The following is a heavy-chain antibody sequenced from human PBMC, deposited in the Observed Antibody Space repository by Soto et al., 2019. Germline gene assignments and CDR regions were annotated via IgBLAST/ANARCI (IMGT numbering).Heavy chain of an antibody. V-gene: IGHV4-4*07. D-gene: IGHD4-4*01. CDR2: LQTSGST. Sequence: SETLSLTCTVSGGSISSYYWSWIRQPAGKGLEWIGRLQTSGSTDYNPSLKSRVTMSVDTSKNQFSLKLSSVTAADTAVYYCARDGPTVTFDYWGQGTLVTVPQ. J-gene: IGHJ4*02. CDR3: ARDGPTVTFDY. CDR1: GGSISSYY.